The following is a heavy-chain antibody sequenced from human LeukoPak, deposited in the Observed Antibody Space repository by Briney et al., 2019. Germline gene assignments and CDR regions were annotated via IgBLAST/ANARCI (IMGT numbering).Heavy chain of an antibody. Sequence: PGGSLRLSCAASGFTFSSYGMSWVRQAPGKGLEWVSAISGSGGSTYYADSVKGRFTISRDNSKNTLYLQMNSLRAEDTAVHYCAKEMVRGVTFDYWGLGTLVTVSS. D-gene: IGHD3-10*01. J-gene: IGHJ4*02. V-gene: IGHV3-23*01. CDR3: AKEMVRGVTFDY. CDR2: ISGSGGST. CDR1: GFTFSSYG.